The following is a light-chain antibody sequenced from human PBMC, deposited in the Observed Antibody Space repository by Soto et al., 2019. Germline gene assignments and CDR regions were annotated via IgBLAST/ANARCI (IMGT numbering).Light chain of an antibody. CDR2: GAS. V-gene: IGKV3-20*01. CDR1: QSVSSSY. J-gene: IGKJ1*01. Sequence: EIVLTQSPGTLSLSPGERATLSCRASQSVSSSYVAWYQQKPGQAPRLLIYGASSRATGIPDRCSGSGSGTDCTLTISRLETEDFAVYYCQQYGSSPWTFGQGTKVDIK. CDR3: QQYGSSPWT.